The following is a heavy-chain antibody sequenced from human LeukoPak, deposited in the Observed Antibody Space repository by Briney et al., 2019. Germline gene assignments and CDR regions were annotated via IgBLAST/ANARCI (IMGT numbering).Heavy chain of an antibody. D-gene: IGHD3-3*01. CDR1: GYTFTRYG. V-gene: IGHV1-18*01. CDR3: ARAVVTIFGVHYYMDV. J-gene: IGHJ6*03. CDR2: ISAYNGNT. Sequence: ASVKVSRKPSGYTFTRYGISWVRQAPGHGLEGMEWISAYNGNTNYAQKLQGRVTVTTDTSTSTAYMELRSLRSDDTAVYYCARAVVTIFGVHYYMDVWGKGTTVTVSS.